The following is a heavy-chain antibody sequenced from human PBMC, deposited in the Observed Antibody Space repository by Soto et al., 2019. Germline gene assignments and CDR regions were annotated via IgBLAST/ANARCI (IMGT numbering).Heavy chain of an antibody. CDR1: RITFGSRA. J-gene: IGHJ4*02. Sequence: GGSLRLSCVASRITFGSRAMSWVRQAPGEGLEWVSTITDSGGDAKYADSVRGRFAISRDNSKKTLYLQMSSLTAEDSAIYYCARGSTDSYPGSRILDFWGRGTLVTVSS. CDR3: ARGSTDSYPGSRILDF. V-gene: IGHV3-23*01. CDR2: ITDSGGDA. D-gene: IGHD3-10*01.